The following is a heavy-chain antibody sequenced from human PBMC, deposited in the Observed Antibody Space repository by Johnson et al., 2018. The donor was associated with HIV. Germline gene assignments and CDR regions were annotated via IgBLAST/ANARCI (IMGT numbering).Heavy chain of an antibody. D-gene: IGHD3-22*01. CDR3: ARGLDYYDSSGFRSASFDI. CDR2: ISFDGSNK. V-gene: IGHV3-30-3*01. Sequence: QVQLVESGGGVVQPGRSLRLSCAASGFTFSSYAMHWVRQAPGKGLEWVAVISFDGSNKDYADSVKGRFTISRDNAKNSLYLQMNSLRAEDTAVYYCARGLDYYDSSGFRSASFDIWGQGTMVIVSP. CDR1: GFTFSSYA. J-gene: IGHJ3*02.